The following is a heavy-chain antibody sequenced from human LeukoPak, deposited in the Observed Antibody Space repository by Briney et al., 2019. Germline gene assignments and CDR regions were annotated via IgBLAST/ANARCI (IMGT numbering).Heavy chain of an antibody. V-gene: IGHV1-8*03. J-gene: IGHJ1*01. D-gene: IGHD6-6*01. CDR3: ATNVREARHFHY. Sequence: ASVKVSCKASGYTFTSYDINRVRQATGQGLEWMGWMNPNSGNTGYAQKFQGRVTITRNTSINTAYMELSSLSSEDTAVYYCATNVREARHFHYWGQGTLVTVSS. CDR1: GYTFTSYD. CDR2: MNPNSGNT.